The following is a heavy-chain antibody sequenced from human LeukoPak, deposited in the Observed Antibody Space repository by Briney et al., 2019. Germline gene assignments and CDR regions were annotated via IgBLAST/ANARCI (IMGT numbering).Heavy chain of an antibody. Sequence: ASVKVACKVCGCTLTELSLQCVGQAAGKELKWMGGFEPEDGERVYAQTFQGRVAMTEDTSTDTAYMELSSLTSEDTAGYYCVTLGGGVPIAIVDYWGQGTLVTVSS. V-gene: IGHV1-24*01. CDR1: GCTLTELS. D-gene: IGHD3-16*01. CDR3: VTLGGGVPIAIVDY. J-gene: IGHJ4*02. CDR2: FEPEDGER.